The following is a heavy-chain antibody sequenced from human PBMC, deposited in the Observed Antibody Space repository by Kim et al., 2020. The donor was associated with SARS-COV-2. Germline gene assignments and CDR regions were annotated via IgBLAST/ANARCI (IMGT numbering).Heavy chain of an antibody. CDR3: ARAPYLSRYYYYYGMDV. Sequence: SETLSLTCTVSGGSISSGGYYWSWIRQHPGKGLEWIGYIYYSGSTYSNPSLKSRVTISVDTSKNQFSLKLSSVTAADTAVYYCARAPYLSRYYYYYGMDVWGQGATVTVSS. V-gene: IGHV4-31*03. J-gene: IGHJ6*02. CDR2: IYYSGST. CDR1: GGSISSGGYY.